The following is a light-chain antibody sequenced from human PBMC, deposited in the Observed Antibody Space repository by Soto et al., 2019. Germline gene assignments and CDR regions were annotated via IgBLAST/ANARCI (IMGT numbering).Light chain of an antibody. J-gene: IGKJ5*01. CDR2: SAS. V-gene: IGKV3-20*01. CDR1: QSVSSSY. Sequence: EIVLTQSPGTLSLSPGERATLSCRASQSVSSSYLAWYQQKPGQAPRLLIYSASNRATGIPDRFSGSGSGTDFTLTISRLEPEDFAVYYCQQYSSSPETFGQGTRLEIK. CDR3: QQYSSSPET.